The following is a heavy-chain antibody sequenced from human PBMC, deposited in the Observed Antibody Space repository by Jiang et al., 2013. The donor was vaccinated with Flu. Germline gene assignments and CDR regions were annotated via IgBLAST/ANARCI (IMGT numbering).Heavy chain of an antibody. J-gene: IGHJ4*02. CDR2: IYWDDDQ. CDR3: ARDFWSDYTYYFDQ. D-gene: IGHD3-3*01. V-gene: IGHV2-5*02. CDR1: GFSLTTSGVG. Sequence: CTFSGFSLTTSGVGXGWIRQPPGKAPEWLALIYWDDDQRYSPSLKNRLTITKDTSKNQVVLTMTNMDPVDTATYYCARDFWSDYTYYFDQWGQGALVTVSS.